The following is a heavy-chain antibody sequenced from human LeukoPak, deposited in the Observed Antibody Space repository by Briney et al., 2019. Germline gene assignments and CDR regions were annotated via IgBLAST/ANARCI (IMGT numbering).Heavy chain of an antibody. Sequence: GSLRLSCVASGFTFNSYAITWVRQAPGKGLEWVSFIYTTGRTHDSDSVKGRFTISRDSSKNTLYLQMNSLRAEDTAVYYCARRAGDYSHPYDYWGQGTLVTVSS. CDR3: ARRAGDYSHPYDY. D-gene: IGHD3-22*01. J-gene: IGHJ4*02. CDR2: IYTTGRT. CDR1: GFTFNSYA. V-gene: IGHV3-53*01.